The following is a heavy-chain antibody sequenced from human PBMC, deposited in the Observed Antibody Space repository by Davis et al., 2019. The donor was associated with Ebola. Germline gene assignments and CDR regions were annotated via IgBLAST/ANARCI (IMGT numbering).Heavy chain of an antibody. J-gene: IGHJ4*02. CDR2: ITGGGSSK. CDR1: GFFFSRYA. D-gene: IGHD3-9*01. CDR3: ARGPRYFDWFWDC. Sequence: GESLKISCAASGFFFSRYAMNWVRQAPGKGLEWVSGITGGGSSKYYADSVKGRFTISRDNSENTLYLQMNTLRAEDTAVYYCARGPRYFDWFWDCWGQGTLVTVSS. V-gene: IGHV3-23*01.